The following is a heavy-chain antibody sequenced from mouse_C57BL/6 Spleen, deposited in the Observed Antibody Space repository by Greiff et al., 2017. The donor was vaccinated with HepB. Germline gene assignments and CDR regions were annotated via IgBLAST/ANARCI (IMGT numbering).Heavy chain of an antibody. CDR2: INYDGSST. CDR1: GFTFSDYY. V-gene: IGHV5-16*01. CDR3: AREGGYGRYFDV. Sequence: DVKLVESEGGLVQPGSSMKLSCTASGFTFSDYYMAWVRQVPEKGLEWVANINYDGSSTYYLDSLKSRFIISRDNAKNILYLQMSSLKSEDTATYYCAREGGYGRYFDVWGTGTTVTVSS. D-gene: IGHD2-2*01. J-gene: IGHJ1*03.